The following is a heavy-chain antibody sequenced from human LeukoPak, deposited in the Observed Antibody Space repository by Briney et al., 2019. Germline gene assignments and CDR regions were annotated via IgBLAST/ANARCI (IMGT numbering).Heavy chain of an antibody. CDR2: MNPNSGNT. Sequence: ASVKVSCKASGYTFTSYDINWVRQATGQGLEWMGWMNPNSGNTGYAQQFQRRVTITRNTSISTAYMELSSLRSEDTAVYYCARVVSVAGTRHIAVGVFGYWGQGTLVTVPS. D-gene: IGHD6-19*01. CDR1: GYTFTSYD. V-gene: IGHV1-8*03. CDR3: ARVVSVAGTRHIAVGVFGY. J-gene: IGHJ4*02.